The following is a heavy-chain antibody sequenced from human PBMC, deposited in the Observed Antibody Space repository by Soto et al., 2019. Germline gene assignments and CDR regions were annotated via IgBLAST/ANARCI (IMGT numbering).Heavy chain of an antibody. CDR2: IYHSGST. D-gene: IGHD3-10*01. Sequence: QLQLQESGSGLVKPSQTLYLTCGVSGGSISSGGYSWSWIRQPPGKGLELIGYIYHSGSTYYNPSLKSRVTISVDGSKNQFSLKLSSVTAADTAVYYCVRRVDRYGMDVWGKGTTVTVSS. CDR1: GGSISSGGYS. CDR3: VRRVDRYGMDV. J-gene: IGHJ6*04. V-gene: IGHV4-30-2*01.